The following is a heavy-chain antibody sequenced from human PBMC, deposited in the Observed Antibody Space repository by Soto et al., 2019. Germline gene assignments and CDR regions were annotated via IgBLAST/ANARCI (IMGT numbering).Heavy chain of an antibody. Sequence: EVQLVESGGGLVQPGGSLRLSCAASGLTVSTNPMSWVRQAPGKGLEWVSVIYTGGGTHYADSVKGRFTISRDNSKNTXXXXXXXXXXXXXXXXXXXXXGSGHWGQGTLVTVSS. CDR3: XXXGSGH. V-gene: IGHV3-66*01. CDR1: GLTVSTNP. CDR2: IYTGGGT. J-gene: IGHJ4*02.